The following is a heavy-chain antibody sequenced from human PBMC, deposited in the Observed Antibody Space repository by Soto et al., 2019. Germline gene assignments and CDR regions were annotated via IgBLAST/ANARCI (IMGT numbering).Heavy chain of an antibody. J-gene: IGHJ5*02. V-gene: IGHV1-69*13. CDR1: GGTLSSYV. Sequence: SVKVSCKASGGTLSSYVISWVRQAPGQGLEWMGGIIPIFGTANYAQKFQGRVTITADESTSTAYMELSSLRSEDTAVYYCARDVGRLRPYNWFGPWGQGTLVTVSS. D-gene: IGHD4-17*01. CDR3: ARDVGRLRPYNWFGP. CDR2: IIPIFGTA.